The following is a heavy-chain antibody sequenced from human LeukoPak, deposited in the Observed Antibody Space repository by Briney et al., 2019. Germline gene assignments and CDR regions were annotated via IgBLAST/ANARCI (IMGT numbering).Heavy chain of an antibody. Sequence: SESLSLTCTVSGGSISSYYWSWIRQPPGKGLEWIGYIYYSGSTNYNPSLKSRVTISVDTSKNQFSLKLSSVTAADTAVYYCARASVSGSSHYFDYWGQGTLVTVSS. CDR3: ARASVSGSSHYFDY. CDR1: GGSISSYY. V-gene: IGHV4-59*01. J-gene: IGHJ4*02. CDR2: IYYSGST. D-gene: IGHD1-26*01.